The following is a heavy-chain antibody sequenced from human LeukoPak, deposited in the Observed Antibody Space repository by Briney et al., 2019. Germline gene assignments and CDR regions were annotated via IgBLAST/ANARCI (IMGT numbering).Heavy chain of an antibody. D-gene: IGHD2-8*02. CDR1: GFTFSTYD. J-gene: IGHJ4*02. CDR3: VRDFCTGVMCWHDY. Sequence: GGSLRLSCAASGFTFSTYDLHWVRQATGKGLEWVSAIGPSGDTYYSGSVRGRFTVSRENAKSSLYLQMNSLRAGDTAVYYCVRDFCTGVMCWHDYWGQGTLVTVSS. V-gene: IGHV3-13*01. CDR2: IGPSGDT.